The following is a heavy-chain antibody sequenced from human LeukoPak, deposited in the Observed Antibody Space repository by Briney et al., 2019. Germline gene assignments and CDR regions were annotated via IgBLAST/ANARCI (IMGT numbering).Heavy chain of an antibody. D-gene: IGHD3-10*01. V-gene: IGHV4-39*01. CDR1: SGSITSSSYY. CDR2: FYYSGNT. J-gene: IGHJ4*02. CDR3: ARSGSDYWSGTSSGIDY. Sequence: SGTLSLTCTVSSGSITSSSYYWGWIPQPPGKGLEWIGSFYYSGNTYYNPSLKSRVTISVDTSKSQFSLKLSSVTAADTAGYYCARSGSDYWSGTSSGIDYGGQGTLVTVSS.